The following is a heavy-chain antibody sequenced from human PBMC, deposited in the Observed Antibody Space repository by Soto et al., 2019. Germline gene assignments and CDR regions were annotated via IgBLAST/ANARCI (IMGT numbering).Heavy chain of an antibody. D-gene: IGHD3-3*02. CDR3: ARLPSRHLVDY. CDR2: MFYGVST. CDR1: GSSTNSSGYY. Sequence: SETLSLTCTVSGSSTNSSGYYWGWIRQPPGKGLEWIGSMFYGVSTYYNPSLKSRVTVSVDTTKNQFSLNLRSVTAADTAVYYCARLPSRHLVDYWGQGTLVTVSS. J-gene: IGHJ4*02. V-gene: IGHV4-39*01.